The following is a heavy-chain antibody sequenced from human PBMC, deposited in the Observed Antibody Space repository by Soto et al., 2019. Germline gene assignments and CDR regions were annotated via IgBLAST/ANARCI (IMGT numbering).Heavy chain of an antibody. CDR1: GGSISSSSYY. CDR3: ARHGDYDFWSGYYNYYYYGMDV. Sequence: SETLSLTCTVSGGSISSSSYYWGWIRQPPGKGLEWIGSIYYSGSTYYNPSLKSRVTISVDTSKNQFSLKLSSVTAADTAVYYCARHGDYDFWSGYYNYYYYGMDVWGQGTTVTVS. D-gene: IGHD3-3*01. J-gene: IGHJ6*02. V-gene: IGHV4-39*01. CDR2: IYYSGST.